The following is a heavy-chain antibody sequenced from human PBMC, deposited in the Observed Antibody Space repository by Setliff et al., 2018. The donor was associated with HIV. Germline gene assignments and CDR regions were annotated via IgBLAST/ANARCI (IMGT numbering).Heavy chain of an antibody. J-gene: IGHJ3*01. D-gene: IGHD5-18*01. CDR2: IDTNTENP. Sequence: ASVKVSCKASGYTFTNYAMNWLRQAPGQGLEWMGWIDTNTENPTYGPGFTGRFVFSLDTSVNTTYLQINSLESADTAVYFCARGPWVHLWLHVFDFWGQGTTVTVSS. CDR3: ARGPWVHLWLHVFDF. V-gene: IGHV7-4-1*02. CDR1: GYTFTNYA.